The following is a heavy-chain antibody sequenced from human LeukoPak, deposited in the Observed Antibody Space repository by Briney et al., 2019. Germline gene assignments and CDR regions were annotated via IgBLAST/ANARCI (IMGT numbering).Heavy chain of an antibody. J-gene: IGHJ4*02. V-gene: IGHV4-34*01. D-gene: IGHD6-13*01. CDR1: GGSFSGYY. Sequence: PSETLSLTCAVYGGSFSGYYWSWIRQPPGKGLEWIGEINHSGSTNYNPSLKSRVTISADTSKNQFSLKLSSVTAADTAVYYCARGIAAAGLDYWGQGTLVTVSS. CDR3: ARGIAAAGLDY. CDR2: INHSGST.